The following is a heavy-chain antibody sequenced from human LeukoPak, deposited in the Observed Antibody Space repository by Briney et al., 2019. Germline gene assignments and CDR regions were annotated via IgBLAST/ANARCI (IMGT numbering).Heavy chain of an antibody. Sequence: GGSLRLSCAASGFTFSGYSMNWVRQAPGKGLEWVSSISSGAYIYYADSVRGRFTISRDNAKNSLYLQMNSLRAEDTAVYYCAREIGGDLDFDYWGQGTLVTVSS. CDR1: GFTFSGYS. CDR3: AREIGGDLDFDY. V-gene: IGHV3-21*04. CDR2: ISSGAYI. J-gene: IGHJ4*02. D-gene: IGHD2-21*02.